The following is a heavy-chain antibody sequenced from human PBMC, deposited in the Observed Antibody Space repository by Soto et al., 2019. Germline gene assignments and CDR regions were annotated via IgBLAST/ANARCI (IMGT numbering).Heavy chain of an antibody. D-gene: IGHD4-17*01. Sequence: PGGSLRLSCAASGFMFSNYAMNWVRQAPGKGLEWVSSISGAGGITHYADSVRGRFTISRDNSKDTVYLQMNSLRAEDTALYYCAKDRSRGVTVNADHWGQGSLVTVS. CDR3: AKDRSRGVTVNADH. CDR2: ISGAGGIT. CDR1: GFMFSNYA. V-gene: IGHV3-23*01. J-gene: IGHJ5*02.